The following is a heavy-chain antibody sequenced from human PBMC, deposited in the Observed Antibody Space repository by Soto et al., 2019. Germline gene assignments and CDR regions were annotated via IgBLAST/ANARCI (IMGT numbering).Heavy chain of an antibody. CDR3: ARGGGVYYFDY. J-gene: IGHJ4*02. CDR1: GGSISSYY. D-gene: IGHD2-8*02. V-gene: IGHV4-59*01. Sequence: QVQLQESGPGLVKPSETLSLTCTVSGGSISSYYWSWIRQPPGKGLEWIGYIYYSGITDYNPSLKSRVTITVDTSKSQFSLKLSSVTAADTAVYYCARGGGVYYFDYGGQGTLVTVSS. CDR2: IYYSGIT.